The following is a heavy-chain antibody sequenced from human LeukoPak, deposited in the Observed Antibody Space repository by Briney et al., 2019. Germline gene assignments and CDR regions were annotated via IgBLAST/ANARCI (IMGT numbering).Heavy chain of an antibody. CDR1: GGSISSYY. CDR3: ARMCTAMVKAGQRVDY. CDR2: IYYSGST. D-gene: IGHD5-18*01. Sequence: SETLSLTCTVSGGSISSYYWSWIRQPPGKGLEWIGYIYYSGSTNYNPSLKSRVTISVDTSKNQFSLKLSSVTAADTAVYYCARMCTAMVKAGQRVDYWGQGTLVTVSS. V-gene: IGHV4-59*08. J-gene: IGHJ4*02.